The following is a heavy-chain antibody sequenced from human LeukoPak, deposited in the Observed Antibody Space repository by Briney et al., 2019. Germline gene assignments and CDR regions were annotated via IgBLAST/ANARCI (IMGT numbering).Heavy chain of an antibody. CDR2: INPNTGGT. V-gene: IGHV1-2*02. J-gene: IGHJ4*02. CDR3: AREYVADSSPLFDY. CDR1: GYTFTSYY. D-gene: IGHD6-13*01. Sequence: ASVKVSCKASGYTFTSYYMHWVRQAPGQGLEWMGWINPNTGGTNYAQKFQGRVTMTRDTSISTAYMELSSLRSDDTAVYHCAREYVADSSPLFDYWGQGSLVTVSS.